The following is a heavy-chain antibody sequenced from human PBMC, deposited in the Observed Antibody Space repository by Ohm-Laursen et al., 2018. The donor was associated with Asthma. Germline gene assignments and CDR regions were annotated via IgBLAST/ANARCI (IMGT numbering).Heavy chain of an antibody. CDR2: ISSGSSYI. Sequence: SLRLSCAASGFTFESYWMNWVRQAPGKGLEWVSSISSGSSYINYADSVKGRFTVSRDDAKNTLYLQMNSLTVADTAVYYCARGNLEGLLWGQGTLVTVSS. J-gene: IGHJ4*02. D-gene: IGHD3-10*01. V-gene: IGHV3-21*01. CDR1: GFTFESYW. CDR3: ARGNLEGLL.